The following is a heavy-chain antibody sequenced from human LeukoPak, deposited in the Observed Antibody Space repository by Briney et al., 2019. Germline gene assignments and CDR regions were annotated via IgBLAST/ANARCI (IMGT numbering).Heavy chain of an antibody. Sequence: ASVKVSCKASGYTFTGYYMHWVRQAPGQGLEWMGRINPNSGGTNYAQKFQGRVTMTRDTSISTACMELSRLRSDDTAVYYCARSVRGDYVWGSYRQGFDYWGQGTLVTVSS. CDR2: INPNSGGT. D-gene: IGHD3-16*02. CDR3: ARSVRGDYVWGSYRQGFDY. J-gene: IGHJ4*02. V-gene: IGHV1-2*06. CDR1: GYTFTGYY.